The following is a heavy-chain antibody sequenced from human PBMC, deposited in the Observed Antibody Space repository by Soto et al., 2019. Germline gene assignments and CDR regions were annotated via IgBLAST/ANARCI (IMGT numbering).Heavy chain of an antibody. CDR3: ARDIVVRGQGWFDT. V-gene: IGHV1-46*01. D-gene: IGHD2-15*01. CDR2: INPKGGES. Sequence: ASVKVSCKASGYRFVEYYIHWVRQAPGQGLEWMGIINPKGGESKYAQKFQGRVTMTMDTSTSTVYMDLRSLTSEDTAAYFCARDIVVRGQGWFDTWRQGTLVTVSS. CDR1: GYRFVEYY. J-gene: IGHJ5*02.